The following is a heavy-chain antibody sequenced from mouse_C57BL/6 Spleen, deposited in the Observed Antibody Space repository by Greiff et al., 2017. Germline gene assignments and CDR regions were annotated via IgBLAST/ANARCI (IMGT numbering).Heavy chain of an antibody. D-gene: IGHD1-1*01. Sequence: QVQLQQSGAELARPGASVKLSCKASGYTFTSYGISWVKQRTGQGLEWIGEIYPRSGNTYYNEKFKGKATLTADKSSSTAYMELRSLTSEDSAVYFCARSYYGSSPSGYDYWGQGTSVTVSS. V-gene: IGHV1-81*01. CDR2: IYPRSGNT. J-gene: IGHJ4*01. CDR3: ARSYYGSSPSGYDY. CDR1: GYTFTSYG.